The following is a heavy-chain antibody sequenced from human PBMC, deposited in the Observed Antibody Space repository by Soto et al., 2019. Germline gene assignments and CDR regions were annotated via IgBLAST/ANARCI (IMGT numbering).Heavy chain of an antibody. CDR3: ATGQDCSGGSCFDFDY. J-gene: IGHJ4*02. CDR2: ISYSGSYT. Sequence: QVQLVESGGGLVKPGGSLRLSCAASELIFSDYYMNWIRQAPGKGLEWVAVISYSGSYTNYADSVKGRFSVSRDNTESSLYLQMTSLSVEDTALYYCATGQDCSGGSCFDFDYWGQGTRVTVSS. V-gene: IGHV3-11*06. CDR1: ELIFSDYY. D-gene: IGHD2-15*01.